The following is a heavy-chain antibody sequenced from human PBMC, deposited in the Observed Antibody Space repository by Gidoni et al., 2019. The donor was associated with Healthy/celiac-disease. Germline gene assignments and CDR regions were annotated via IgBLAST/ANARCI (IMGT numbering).Heavy chain of an antibody. CDR1: GCTLDDYA. D-gene: IGHD1-26*01. J-gene: IGHJ4*02. CDR2: IRWNSGSI. V-gene: IGHV3-9*01. CDR3: AKGLLQYSGSYYGGFDY. Sequence: EVQLVESGGGLVQPGRSLRLSCAASGCTLDDYAMHWVRQAPGKGLEWVSGIRWNSGSIGYADSVKGRFTISRDNAKNSLYLQMNSLRAEDTALYYCAKGLLQYSGSYYGGFDYWGQGTLVTVSS.